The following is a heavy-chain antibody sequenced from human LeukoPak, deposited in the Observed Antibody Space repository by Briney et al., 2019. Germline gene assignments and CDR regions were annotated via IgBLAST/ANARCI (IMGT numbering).Heavy chain of an antibody. D-gene: IGHD6-13*01. J-gene: IGHJ4*02. V-gene: IGHV1-2*06. CDR3: AGAYSSSWYYFDY. Sequence: GASVKVSCKASGYTFTGYYMHWVRQAPGQGLEWMGRINPNSGGTDYAQKFQGRVTMTRDTSISTAYMELSRLRSDDTAVYYCAGAYSSSWYYFDYWGQGTLVTVSS. CDR1: GYTFTGYY. CDR2: INPNSGGT.